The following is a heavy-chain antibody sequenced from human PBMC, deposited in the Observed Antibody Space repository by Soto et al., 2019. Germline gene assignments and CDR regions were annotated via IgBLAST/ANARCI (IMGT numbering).Heavy chain of an antibody. Sequence: QVHLVESGGDVVLPGRSLRLSCAASGFTFSSYGMHWVRQAPGKGLEWVAAIAYDGSNKYYGDSVEGRFTISRDTSKNTLYLQMNGLRPDDTAVYYSAKAVWHGSLSATFDYWGQGTLVTVSS. CDR3: AKAVWHGSLSATFDY. D-gene: IGHD3-10*01. V-gene: IGHV3-30*18. CDR2: IAYDGSNK. J-gene: IGHJ4*02. CDR1: GFTFSSYG.